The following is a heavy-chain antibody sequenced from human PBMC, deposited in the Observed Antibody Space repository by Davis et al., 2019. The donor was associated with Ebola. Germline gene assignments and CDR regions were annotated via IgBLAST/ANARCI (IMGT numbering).Heavy chain of an antibody. J-gene: IGHJ1*01. Sequence: SETLSLTCAVSGGSISSSTWSSWVSLPPGKGPQWTGDIYHGGSTNYNPSLKSRVTISVDKSKNQFSLKLSSVTAADTAVYYCARVGRSYFQHWGQGTLVTVSS. CDR1: GGSISSSTW. CDR3: ARVGRSYFQH. CDR2: IYHGGST. V-gene: IGHV4-4*02.